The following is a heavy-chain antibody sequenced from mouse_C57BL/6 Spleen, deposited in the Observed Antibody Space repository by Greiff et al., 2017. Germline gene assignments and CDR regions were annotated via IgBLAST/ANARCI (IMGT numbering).Heavy chain of an antibody. CDR2: INPNNGGT. CDR1: GYTFTDYN. Sequence: EVQLQQSGPELVKPGASVKIPCKASGYTFTDYNMDWVKQSHGKSLEWIGDINPNNGGTIYNQKFKGKATLTVDKSSSTAYMELRSLTSEDTAVYYCARPLYYYGSSYFDYWGQGTTLTVSS. V-gene: IGHV1-18*01. J-gene: IGHJ2*01. CDR3: ARPLYYYGSSYFDY. D-gene: IGHD1-1*01.